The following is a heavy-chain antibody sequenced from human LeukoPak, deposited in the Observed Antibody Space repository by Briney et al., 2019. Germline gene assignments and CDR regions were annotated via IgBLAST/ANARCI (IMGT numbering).Heavy chain of an antibody. CDR2: IYPGDSDT. Sequence: GESLKISCKGSGYSFTSYWIGWVRQMPGKGLEWMGIIYPGDSDTRYSPSFQGQVTISADKSISTAYLQWSSLKASDTAMYYCARHLSLDTEYSSGWYTHYYYYGMDVWGQGTTVTVSS. D-gene: IGHD6-19*01. V-gene: IGHV5-51*01. CDR3: ARHLSLDTEYSSGWYTHYYYYGMDV. J-gene: IGHJ6*02. CDR1: GYSFTSYW.